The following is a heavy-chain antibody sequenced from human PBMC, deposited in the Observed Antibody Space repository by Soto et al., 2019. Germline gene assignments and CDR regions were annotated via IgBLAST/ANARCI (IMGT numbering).Heavy chain of an antibody. D-gene: IGHD2-15*01. Sequence: QLQLRESGPGLVQPSGTLSLTCDVSGDSLTNNHWWSWVRQAPGKGREWIGEIWHTGRPNYNPSLKSRVAISIAKTKNQFALKLSSVTAADTAVYYCVRDSRTGCSSINCYMHWGQGTLVTVSS. CDR1: GDSLTNNHW. CDR3: VRDSRTGCSSINCYMH. CDR2: IWHTGRP. V-gene: IGHV4-4*02. J-gene: IGHJ4*02.